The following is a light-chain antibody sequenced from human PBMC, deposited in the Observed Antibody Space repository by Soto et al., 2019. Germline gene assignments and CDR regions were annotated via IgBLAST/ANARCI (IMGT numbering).Light chain of an antibody. Sequence: EIVVKQSPATLSVSPGERVTLSCRASQSVSNNLAWYQQRPGQAPRLLIYGASTRATDIPARFSGSGSGTEFTLTISSLQSEDFAVYYCQQYNNWPLTFGGGTKVEIK. J-gene: IGKJ4*01. CDR2: GAS. CDR3: QQYNNWPLT. V-gene: IGKV3-15*01. CDR1: QSVSNN.